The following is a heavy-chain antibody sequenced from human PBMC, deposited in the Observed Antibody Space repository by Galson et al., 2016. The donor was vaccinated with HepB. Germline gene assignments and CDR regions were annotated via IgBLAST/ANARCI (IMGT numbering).Heavy chain of an antibody. V-gene: IGHV1-2*02. CDR1: GYIFTGYY. J-gene: IGHJ4*02. CDR2: INPNSGDT. Sequence: SVKVSCKASGYIFTGYYMHWVRQAPGQGLEWMGWINPNSGDTTYAPKFQGRVTMTRDTSISTAYMELHRLKSDDTAVYYCATRGWNLDYWGQGTLVTVSS. D-gene: IGHD6-19*01. CDR3: ATRGWNLDY.